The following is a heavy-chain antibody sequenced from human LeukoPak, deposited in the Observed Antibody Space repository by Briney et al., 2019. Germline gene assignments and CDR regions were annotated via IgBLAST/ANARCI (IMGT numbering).Heavy chain of an antibody. J-gene: IGHJ3*02. CDR3: ARLPRSGYDLSDAFDI. V-gene: IGHV4-30-4*08. CDR1: GGSISSGDYY. Sequence: PSETLSLTCTVSGGSISSGDYYWSWIRQPPGKGLEWIGYIYYSGSTYYNPSLKSRVTISVDTSKNQFSLKLSSVTAADTAVYYCARLPRSGYDLSDAFDIWGQGTMVTVSS. D-gene: IGHD5-12*01. CDR2: IYYSGST.